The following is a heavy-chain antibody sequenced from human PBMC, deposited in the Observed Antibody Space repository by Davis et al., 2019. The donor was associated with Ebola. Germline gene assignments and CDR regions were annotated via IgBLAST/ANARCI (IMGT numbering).Heavy chain of an antibody. J-gene: IGHJ6*02. Sequence: GGSLRLSCAASGFTVSSNYMSWVRQAPGKGLEWVGFIRSKAYGGTTEYAASVKGRFTISRDDSKSIAYLQMNSLKTEDTAVYYCTRDKVDSYDFWSGYPYYYGMDVWGQGTTVTVSS. CDR2: IRSKAYGGTT. CDR3: TRDKVDSYDFWSGYPYYYGMDV. D-gene: IGHD3-3*01. CDR1: GFTVSSNY. V-gene: IGHV3-49*04.